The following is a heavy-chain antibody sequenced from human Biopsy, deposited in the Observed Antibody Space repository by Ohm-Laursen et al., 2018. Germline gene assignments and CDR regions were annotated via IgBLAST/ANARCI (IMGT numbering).Heavy chain of an antibody. CDR1: GYTFTNYY. V-gene: IGHV1-46*01. Sequence: ASVKVSCKASGYTFTNYYMHWVRQAPGQGLEWMGIINPSGGDATYAQKFQGRVTMTRDTSTSTAYMDLSSLRAEDTALYYCAKDSGGSPLGELFHWGQGNLVTVSS. J-gene: IGHJ4*02. CDR3: AKDSGGSPLGELFH. D-gene: IGHD3-16*01. CDR2: INPSGGDA.